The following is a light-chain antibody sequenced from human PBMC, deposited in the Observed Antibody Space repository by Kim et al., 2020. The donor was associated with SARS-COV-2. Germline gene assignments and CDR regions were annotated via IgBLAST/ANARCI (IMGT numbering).Light chain of an antibody. CDR3: QSADISGTSWI. Sequence: PGRAPLLVLCRGKGRPSWIPERFSGSRSGTTVTLSISGVQAEDEADYFCQSADISGTSWIFGGGTQLTVL. V-gene: IGLV3-25*03. CDR2: RGK. J-gene: IGLJ2*01.